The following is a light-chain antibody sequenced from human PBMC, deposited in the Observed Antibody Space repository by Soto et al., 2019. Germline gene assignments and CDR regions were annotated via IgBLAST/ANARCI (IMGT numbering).Light chain of an antibody. V-gene: IGKV1-8*01. J-gene: IGKJ5*01. CDR2: AAS. Sequence: AIRMTQSPSSFSASTGDSVTISCRASQGISSYLAWYRQKPWKAPKLLIYAASTLQSGVPSRFSGRGSGTDFPRTISCLQSEEFATYYCQLYDRYPPITFGQGKRLEIK. CDR1: QGISSY. CDR3: QLYDRYPPIT.